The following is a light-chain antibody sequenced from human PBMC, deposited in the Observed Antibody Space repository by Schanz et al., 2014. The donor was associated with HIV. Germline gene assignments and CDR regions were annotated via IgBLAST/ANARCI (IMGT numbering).Light chain of an antibody. J-gene: IGLJ2*01. Sequence: QSVLTQPPSASGSPGQSVTISCTGTSSDVGGYNYVSWYQQHPGKAPKLMIYDVSNRPSGVSNRFSGSKSGNTASLSISGLQAEDEADYYCNSYTGSSPLGVFGGGTKLTVL. CDR2: DVS. V-gene: IGLV2-14*01. CDR3: NSYTGSSPLGV. CDR1: SSDVGGYNY.